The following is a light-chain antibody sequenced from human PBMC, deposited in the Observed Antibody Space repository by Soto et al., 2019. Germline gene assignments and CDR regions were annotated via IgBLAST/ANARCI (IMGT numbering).Light chain of an antibody. CDR1: QTISSL. Sequence: DIQVTQSPSTLSASVADRVTMTCRASQTISSLLAWYQQKPGTAPKLLVYTASTLKTGVTSRFSGSGSGTEFTLTISSLPPDDFATYYCQHYNSYSEAFGQGTKVDI. CDR3: QHYNSYSEA. J-gene: IGKJ1*01. CDR2: TAS. V-gene: IGKV1-5*03.